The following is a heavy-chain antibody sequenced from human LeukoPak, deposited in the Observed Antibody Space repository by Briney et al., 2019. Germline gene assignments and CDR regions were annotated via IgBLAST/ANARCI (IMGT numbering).Heavy chain of an antibody. D-gene: IGHD1-20*01. V-gene: IGHV3-74*01. CDR1: GFTFSSYW. Sequence: GGSLRLSCAASGFTFSSYWMHWVRQAPGKGLVWVSRINSDGSSTSYADSVKGRFTISRDNAKNTLYLQMNSLRAEDTAVYYCARDLSDPNWNRRSGYWGQGTLVTVSS. CDR2: INSDGSST. J-gene: IGHJ4*02. CDR3: ARDLSDPNWNRRSGY.